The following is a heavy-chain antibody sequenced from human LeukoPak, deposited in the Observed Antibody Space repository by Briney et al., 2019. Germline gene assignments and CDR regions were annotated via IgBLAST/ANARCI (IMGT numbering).Heavy chain of an antibody. V-gene: IGHV4-39*07. J-gene: IGHJ4*02. D-gene: IGHD1-7*01. CDR2: IYYSGST. CDR1: GGSISSSSYY. Sequence: SETLSLTCTVSGGSISSSSYYWGWIRQPPGKGLEWIGSIYYSGSTYYNPSLKSRVTISVDTSKNQFSLKLSSVTAADTAVYYCARSKDNWNSNFDYWGQGTLVTVPS. CDR3: ARSKDNWNSNFDY.